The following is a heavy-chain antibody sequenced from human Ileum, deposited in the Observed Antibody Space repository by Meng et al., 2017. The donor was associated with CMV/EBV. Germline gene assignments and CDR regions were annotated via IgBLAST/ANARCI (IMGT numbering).Heavy chain of an antibody. D-gene: IGHD3-22*01. J-gene: IGHJ4*02. V-gene: IGHV3-21*04. CDR2: ISSGSSYI. CDR1: GFTFSSYK. CDR3: ANPNYYDSNGAY. Sequence: GESLKISCVASGFTFSSYKMNWVRQAPGKGLEWVSSISSGSSYIYYADSVKGRFTISRDNSKTTLYLQMNSLRADDTAVYYCANPNYYDSNGAYWGQGTLVTVSS.